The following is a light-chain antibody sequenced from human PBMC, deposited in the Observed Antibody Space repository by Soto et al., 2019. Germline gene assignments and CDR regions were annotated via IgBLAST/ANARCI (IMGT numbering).Light chain of an antibody. CDR3: QKYDGAPWT. J-gene: IGKJ1*01. V-gene: IGKV1-27*01. Sequence: DIQMTQSPSSLSASVGDRVTITCRASQGFSSYLAWYQQKPGKVPKLLIYATSTLQSGVPSRFSGSTSGTDFTLTISRLQPEDVATSYCQKYDGAPWTFGQGTKVEIK. CDR1: QGFSSY. CDR2: ATS.